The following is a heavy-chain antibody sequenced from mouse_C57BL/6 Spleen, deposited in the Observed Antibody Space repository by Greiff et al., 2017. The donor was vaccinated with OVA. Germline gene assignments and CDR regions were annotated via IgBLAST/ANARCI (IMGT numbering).Heavy chain of an antibody. CDR3: ARITTGWYFDV. CDR1: GFTFSDYG. J-gene: IGHJ1*03. Sequence: EVKLVESGGGLVKPGGSLKLSCAASGFTFSDYGMHWVRQAPEQGLEWVAYISSGSSTIYYADTVTGRFTISRDNAKNTLFLQMTSLRSEDTAMYDCARITTGWYFDVWGTGTTVTVSS. D-gene: IGHD1-1*01. V-gene: IGHV5-17*01. CDR2: ISSGSSTI.